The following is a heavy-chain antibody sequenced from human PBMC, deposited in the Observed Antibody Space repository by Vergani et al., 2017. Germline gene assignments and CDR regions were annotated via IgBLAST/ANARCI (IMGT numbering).Heavy chain of an antibody. J-gene: IGHJ6*03. CDR3: ARGSMVRGVIPYYYYMDV. D-gene: IGHD3-10*01. CDR2: IRSYMFGDGGTR. V-gene: IGHV3-49*03. Sequence: EAQLAESGGGLVQPGQSLRLSCTASGFTTGDYVMSWFRQAPGKGLEWVGLIRSYMFGDGGTREYAASVKGRFTISRDNAKNSLYLQMNSLRAEDTAVYYCARGSMVRGVIPYYYYMDVWGKGTTVTVSS. CDR1: GFTTGDYV.